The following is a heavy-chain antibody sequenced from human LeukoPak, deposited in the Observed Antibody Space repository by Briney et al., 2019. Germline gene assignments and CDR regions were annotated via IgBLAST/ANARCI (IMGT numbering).Heavy chain of an antibody. CDR2: FYSGGST. V-gene: IGHV3-66*01. D-gene: IGHD3-9*01. CDR1: GFTVSSNY. Sequence: GGSLRLSCAASGFTVSSNYMSWVRQAPGKGLEWVSVFYSGGSTYYADSGKGRFTISRDNSKNTLYLQMNSLRAEDTAVYYCATLHYNDILTGFRKNSHFDYWGQGTLVTVPS. CDR3: ATLHYNDILTGFRKNSHFDY. J-gene: IGHJ4*02.